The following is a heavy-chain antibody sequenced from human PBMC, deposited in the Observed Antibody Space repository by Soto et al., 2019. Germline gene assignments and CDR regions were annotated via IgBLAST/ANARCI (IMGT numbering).Heavy chain of an antibody. D-gene: IGHD3-22*01. CDR2: IKSKTDGGTT. CDR3: TTTYYYDSSGYYYSDY. Sequence: EVQLVESGGGLVKPGGSLRLSCAATGFTFSNAWMNWVRQAPGKGLEWVGRIKSKTDGGTTDYAAPVKGRFTISRDDSKNTLYLQMNSLKTEDTAVYYCTTTYYYDSSGYYYSDYWGQGTLVTVSS. CDR1: GFTFSNAW. J-gene: IGHJ4*02. V-gene: IGHV3-15*07.